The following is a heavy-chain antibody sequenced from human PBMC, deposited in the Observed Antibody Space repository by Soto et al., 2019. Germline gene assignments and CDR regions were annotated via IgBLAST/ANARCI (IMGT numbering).Heavy chain of an antibody. D-gene: IGHD2-15*01. Sequence: SETLSLTCTVSGGSISSGGYYWSWIRQHPGKGLEWIGYIYYSGSTYYNPSLKSRVTISVDTSKNQFSLKLSSVTAADTAVYYCARDLLSRAAEGFYYGMDVWGQGTMVTVSS. CDR2: IYYSGST. V-gene: IGHV4-31*03. J-gene: IGHJ6*02. CDR3: ARDLLSRAAEGFYYGMDV. CDR1: GGSISSGGYY.